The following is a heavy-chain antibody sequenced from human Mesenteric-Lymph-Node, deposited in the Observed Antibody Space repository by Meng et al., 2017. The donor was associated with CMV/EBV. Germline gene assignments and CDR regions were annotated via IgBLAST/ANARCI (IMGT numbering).Heavy chain of an antibody. CDR2: IYYSGST. CDR1: GGSMFRYY. Sequence: SETLSLTCTVSGGSMFRYYWSWIRQPPGKGLEWVGYIYYSGSTNYNPSLKSRVTISIDTSKNQFSLKLSSVTAADTAVYYCARGPDDLCSSIDCYNDAFDIWGQGTMVTVSS. V-gene: IGHV4-59*01. D-gene: IGHD2-2*01. CDR3: ARGPDDLCSSIDCYNDAFDI. J-gene: IGHJ3*02.